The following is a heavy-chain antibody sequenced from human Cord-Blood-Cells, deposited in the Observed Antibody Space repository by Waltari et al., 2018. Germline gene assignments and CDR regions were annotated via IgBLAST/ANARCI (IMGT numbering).Heavy chain of an antibody. V-gene: IGHV3-23*01. CDR2: VSGRGGST. Sequence: EVQLLESGGGLVQPGGSLRLSCAASGFTFSSYAMSWVRQAPGKGLEWVSAVSGRGGSTYYADTVKGRYTISRDNAKNTLYLQMNSLRAEETAVYYCAKDLKDYGDYNWFDPWGQGTLVTVSS. CDR3: AKDLKDYGDYNWFDP. D-gene: IGHD4-17*01. J-gene: IGHJ5*02. CDR1: GFTFSSYA.